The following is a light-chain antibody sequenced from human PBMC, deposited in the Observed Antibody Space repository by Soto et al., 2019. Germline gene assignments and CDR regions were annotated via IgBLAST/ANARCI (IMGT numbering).Light chain of an antibody. J-gene: IGLJ1*01. V-gene: IGLV2-14*01. CDR2: EVS. Sequence: QSALTQPASVSGSPGQSITISCTGTISDIAGSNYVSWYQHHPGKAPKLMIYEVSNRTSGVSNRFSGSKSGNTASLTISGLQAEDEADYYCSSYISSRALYVFGTGTKLTVL. CDR1: ISDIAGSNY. CDR3: SSYISSRALYV.